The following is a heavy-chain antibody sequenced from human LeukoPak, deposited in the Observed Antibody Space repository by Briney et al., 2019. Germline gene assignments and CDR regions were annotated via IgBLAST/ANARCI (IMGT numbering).Heavy chain of an antibody. D-gene: IGHD3-16*02. J-gene: IGHJ4*02. CDR3: ARDSVSMITFGGVIPRPFDY. CDR2: ISAYNGNT. V-gene: IGHV1-18*01. Sequence: GASVKVSCTASGYTFTSYGISWVRQAPGQGLEWMGWISAYNGNTNYAQKLQGRVTMTTDTSTSAAYMELRSLRSDDTAVYYCARDSVSMITFGGVIPRPFDYWGQGTLVTVSS. CDR1: GYTFTSYG.